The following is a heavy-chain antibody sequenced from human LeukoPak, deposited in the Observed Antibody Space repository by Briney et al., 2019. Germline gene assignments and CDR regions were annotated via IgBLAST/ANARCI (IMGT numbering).Heavy chain of an antibody. J-gene: IGHJ4*02. Sequence: ASVKVSCKASGGTFSSYAISWVRQAPGQGPEWMGGIIPIFGTANYAQKFQGRVTITADESTSTAYMELSSLRSEDTAVYYCARGLDSSGWYPFDYWGQGTLVTVSS. D-gene: IGHD6-19*01. V-gene: IGHV1-69*13. CDR1: GGTFSSYA. CDR2: IIPIFGTA. CDR3: ARGLDSSGWYPFDY.